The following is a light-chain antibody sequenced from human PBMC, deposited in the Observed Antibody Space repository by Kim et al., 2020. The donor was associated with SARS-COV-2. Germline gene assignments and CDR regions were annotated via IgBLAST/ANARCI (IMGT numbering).Light chain of an antibody. J-gene: IGLJ3*02. CDR3: QAWDSSPGV. CDR2: QDS. V-gene: IGLV3-1*01. Sequence: SYELTQPPSVSVSPGQTASITCSGDKLGDKYACWYQQKPGQSPVLVIYQDSKRPSGIPERFSGSNSGNIATLTISGTQAMDEADYYCQAWDSSPGVFGGGTQLTVL. CDR1: KLGDKY.